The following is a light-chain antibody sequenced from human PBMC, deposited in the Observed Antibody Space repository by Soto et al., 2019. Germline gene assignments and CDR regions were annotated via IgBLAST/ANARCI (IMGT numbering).Light chain of an antibody. V-gene: IGLV1-51*02. CDR2: ENN. CDR1: SSNIGDNY. J-gene: IGLJ2*01. CDR3: GSWDSSLSDGV. Sequence: QSVLTQPPSVSAAPGQKVTISCSGSSSNIGDNYVSWYQQLPGTAPQLLIYENNKRTSGIPDRFSGSKSGTSATLGITGLQTGDEADYYCGSWDSSLSDGVFGGGTKLTVL.